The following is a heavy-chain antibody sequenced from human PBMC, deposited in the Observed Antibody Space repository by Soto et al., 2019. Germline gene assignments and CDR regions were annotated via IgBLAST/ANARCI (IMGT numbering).Heavy chain of an antibody. CDR3: ARARGNYFDY. CDR2: ISVDNGNI. J-gene: IGHJ4*02. V-gene: IGHV1-18*01. D-gene: IGHD3-16*01. CDR1: GYTFTSDV. Sequence: GASVKVSCKASGYTFTSDVITWVRQAPGHGLEWMGWISVDNGNINYAQKLQGRVTMATDTSTSTAYMELRSLRSDDTAVYYCARARGNYFDYWGQGTLVTVSS.